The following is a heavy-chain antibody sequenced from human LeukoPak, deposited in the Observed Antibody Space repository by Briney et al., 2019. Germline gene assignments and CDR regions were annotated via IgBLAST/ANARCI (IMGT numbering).Heavy chain of an antibody. Sequence: GGSLRLSCAASGFTFSSYSMSWVRQAPGKGLEWLAYISSSSRTIYYADSVKGRFTISRDNAKNSLYLQMNSLRDEDTAVYYCARDRVPQLTADYWGQGTLVTVSS. CDR2: ISSSSRTI. CDR3: ARDRVPQLTADY. J-gene: IGHJ4*02. V-gene: IGHV3-48*02. D-gene: IGHD7-27*01. CDR1: GFTFSSYS.